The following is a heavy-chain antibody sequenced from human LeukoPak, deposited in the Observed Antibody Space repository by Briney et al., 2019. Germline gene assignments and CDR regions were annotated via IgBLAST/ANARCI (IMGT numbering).Heavy chain of an antibody. J-gene: IGHJ3*02. CDR3: AATADWGDSSGWDAFDI. CDR1: GGSISSGSYY. D-gene: IGHD3-22*01. V-gene: IGHV4-61*02. CDR2: IFTSGST. Sequence: SETLSLTCTVSGGSISSGSYYWSWIRQPAGKGLEWIGRIFTSGSTNYNPSLKSRVTISVDTSKNQFSLKLSSVTAADTAVYYCAATADWGDSSGWDAFDIWGQGTMVTVSS.